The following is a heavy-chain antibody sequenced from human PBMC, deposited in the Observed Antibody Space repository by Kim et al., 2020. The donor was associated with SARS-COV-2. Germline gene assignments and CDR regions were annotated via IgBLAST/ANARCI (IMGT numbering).Heavy chain of an antibody. CDR2: IINTGAT. Sequence: GGSLRLSCAASGFSLNTYDMHWVRQSTDKGLELVATIINTGATFYPESVRGRFTISRENAKNSLYLQMTRLTAADTAVYYCAGGRSGDSADFWGQGTRVTVSS. CDR3: AGGRSGDSADF. CDR1: GFSLNTYD. D-gene: IGHD1-26*01. J-gene: IGHJ4*02. V-gene: IGHV3-13*01.